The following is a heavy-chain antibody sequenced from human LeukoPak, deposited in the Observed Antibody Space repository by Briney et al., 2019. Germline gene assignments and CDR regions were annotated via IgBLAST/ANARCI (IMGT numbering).Heavy chain of an antibody. J-gene: IGHJ3*02. V-gene: IGHV4-39*01. CDR1: GGSISSSSYY. D-gene: IGHD2-2*01. Sequence: SETLSLTCTVSGGSISSSSYYWGWIRQPPGRGLEWIGSIYYSGSTYYNPSLKSRLTISVYTSKNQFSLKLSSVTAADTAVYYCARRNEGCSSTSCPLRDAFDIWGQGTMVTVSS. CDR2: IYYSGST. CDR3: ARRNEGCSSTSCPLRDAFDI.